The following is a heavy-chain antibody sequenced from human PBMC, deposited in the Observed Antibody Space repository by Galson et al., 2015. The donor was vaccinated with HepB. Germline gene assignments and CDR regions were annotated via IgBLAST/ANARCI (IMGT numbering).Heavy chain of an antibody. CDR3: ARDLLQLVKGGVGAFDI. J-gene: IGHJ3*02. CDR1: GGTFSSYT. V-gene: IGHV1-69*04. Sequence: SVKVSCKASGGTFSSYTISWVRQAPGQGLEWMGKIIPILGIANYAQKFQGRVTITADKSTSTAYMELSSLRSEDTAVYYCARDLLQLVKGGVGAFDIWGQGTMVTVSS. CDR2: IIPILGIA. D-gene: IGHD6-13*01.